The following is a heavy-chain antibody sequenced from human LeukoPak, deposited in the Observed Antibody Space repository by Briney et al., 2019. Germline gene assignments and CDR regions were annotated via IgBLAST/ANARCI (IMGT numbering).Heavy chain of an antibody. J-gene: IGHJ6*02. CDR2: ISYDGSNK. D-gene: IGHD6-19*01. Sequence: SGRSLRLSCAVSGFTFSSYAMHWVRQAPGKGLEWVAVISYDGSNKYYADSVKGRFTISRDNSKNTLYLQMNSLRAEDTAVYYCARDSSSGWPEYYYYYGMDVWGQGTTVTVSS. CDR3: ARDSSSGWPEYYYYYGMDV. CDR1: GFTFSSYA. V-gene: IGHV3-30-3*01.